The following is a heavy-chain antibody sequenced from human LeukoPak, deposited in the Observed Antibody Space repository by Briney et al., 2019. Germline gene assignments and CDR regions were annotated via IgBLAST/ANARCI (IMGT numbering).Heavy chain of an antibody. D-gene: IGHD5-24*01. CDR1: GGSISSGSYY. CDR2: IYTSGST. Sequence: ASETLSLTCTVSGGSISSGSYYWSWIRQPAGKGLEWIGRIYTSGSTNYNPSLKSRVTISVDTSKNQFSLKLSSVTAADTAVYYCARVGDGYNRVFDYWGQGTLVTVSS. J-gene: IGHJ4*02. CDR3: ARVGDGYNRVFDY. V-gene: IGHV4-61*02.